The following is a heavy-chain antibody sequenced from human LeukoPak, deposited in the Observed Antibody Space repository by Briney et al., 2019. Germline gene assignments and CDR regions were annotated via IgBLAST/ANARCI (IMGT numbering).Heavy chain of an antibody. Sequence: GGSLRLSCAASGFTFSSYWMSWVRQAPGKGLGWVSYISSSGSTIYYADSVKGRFTISRDNAKNSLYLQMNSLRAEDTAVYYCARETSYYDSSGYYWGQGTLVTVSS. D-gene: IGHD3-22*01. CDR3: ARETSYYDSSGYY. CDR2: ISSSGSTI. J-gene: IGHJ4*02. CDR1: GFTFSSYW. V-gene: IGHV3-48*04.